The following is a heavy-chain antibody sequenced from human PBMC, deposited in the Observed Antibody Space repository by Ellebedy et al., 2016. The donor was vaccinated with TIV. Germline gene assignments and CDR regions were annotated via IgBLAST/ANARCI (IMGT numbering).Heavy chain of an antibody. J-gene: IGHJ5*02. Sequence: MPSETLSLTCTVSGGSISHSDYYRNWLRQPPGKGLEWIGSIYYSGSAYSNPSLKTRVTVSVDTSKNQFSLNLSSVTAADTAVYYCARDPALPRGRFDTWGQGTLVTVSS. V-gene: IGHV4-39*07. CDR1: GGSISHSDYY. CDR2: IYYSGSA. CDR3: ARDPALPRGRFDT.